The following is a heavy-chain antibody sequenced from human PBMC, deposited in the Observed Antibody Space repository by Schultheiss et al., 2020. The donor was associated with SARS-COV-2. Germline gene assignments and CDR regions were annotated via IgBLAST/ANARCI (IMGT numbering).Heavy chain of an antibody. J-gene: IGHJ4*02. V-gene: IGHV4-61*01. Sequence: SETLSLTCTVSGGSVSSGSYYWSWIRQPPGKGLEWIGYIYYSGSTNYNPSLKSRVTISVDTSKNQFSLKLSSVTAADTAVYYCARVVITRIDYWGQGTLVTVSS. CDR2: IYYSGST. D-gene: IGHD3-22*01. CDR1: GGSVSSGSYY. CDR3: ARVVITRIDY.